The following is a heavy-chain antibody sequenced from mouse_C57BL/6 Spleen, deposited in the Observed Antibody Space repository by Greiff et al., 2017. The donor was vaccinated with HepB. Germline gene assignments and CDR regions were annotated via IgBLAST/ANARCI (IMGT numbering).Heavy chain of an antibody. CDR3: ARPIHYYGSSYGY. Sequence: VQLQQSGPELVKPGASVKMSCKASGYTFTDYNMHWVKQSHGKSLEWIGYINPNNGGTSYNQKFKGKATLTVNKSSSTAYMELRSLTSEDSAVYYCARPIHYYGSSYGYWGQGTTLTVSS. D-gene: IGHD1-1*01. CDR1: GYTFTDYN. V-gene: IGHV1-22*01. J-gene: IGHJ2*01. CDR2: INPNNGGT.